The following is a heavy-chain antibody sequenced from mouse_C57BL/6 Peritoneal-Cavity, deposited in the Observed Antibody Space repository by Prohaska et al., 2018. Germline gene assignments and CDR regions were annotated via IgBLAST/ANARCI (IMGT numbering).Heavy chain of an antibody. J-gene: IGHJ1*03. D-gene: IGHD1-3*01. V-gene: IGHV11-2*01. CDR3: KRNPKCCYFDV. CDR2: INSDGSAI. CDR1: GFTFSGFW. Sequence: EVQLLETGGGLVQPGGSRGLSCEGSGFTFSGFWMSWVRQTPGKTLEWIGDINSDGSAINYAPAIKDRFTSFRDNYKSTLYLQMRNVGYEEKVKYFLKRNPKCCYFDVWGRGNTV.